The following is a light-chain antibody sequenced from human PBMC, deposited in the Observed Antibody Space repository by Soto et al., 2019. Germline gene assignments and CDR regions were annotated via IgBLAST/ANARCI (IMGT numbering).Light chain of an antibody. CDR2: KAS. V-gene: IGKV1-5*03. J-gene: IGKJ1*01. CDR3: QHYNSSSEA. Sequence: DIQMTQSPSTLSGSVGDRVTITCRASQTISSWLAWYQQKPGQAPKLLIYKASTLKSGVPSRFSGSGSGTEFTLTISRLQPDDSATYYCQHYNSSSEAFGQGTKVDI. CDR1: QTISSW.